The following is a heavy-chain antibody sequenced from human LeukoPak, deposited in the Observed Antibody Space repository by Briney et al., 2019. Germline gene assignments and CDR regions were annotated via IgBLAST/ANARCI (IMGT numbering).Heavy chain of an antibody. D-gene: IGHD6-19*01. Sequence: PGGSLRLSCAASGFTFSSYGMHWVRQAPGKGLEWVAFIRYDGSNKYYADSVKGRFTISRDNSKNTLYLQMNSLRAEDTAVYYCAKDGAVAGRGYYYYMDVWGKGTTVTVSS. CDR3: AKDGAVAGRGYYYYMDV. CDR2: IRYDGSNK. J-gene: IGHJ6*03. V-gene: IGHV3-30*02. CDR1: GFTFSSYG.